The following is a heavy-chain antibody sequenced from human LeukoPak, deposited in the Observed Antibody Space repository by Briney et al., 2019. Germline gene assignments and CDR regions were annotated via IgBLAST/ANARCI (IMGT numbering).Heavy chain of an antibody. CDR3: ARVQVVPARLYAFDI. D-gene: IGHD2-2*01. J-gene: IGHJ3*02. Sequence: SETLSLTCTVSGYSLSSGYYWGWIRQPPGKGLEWIGSIYHSGSTYYNPSLKSRVTISVDTSKNQFSLKLSSVTAADTAVYYCARVQVVPARLYAFDIWGQGTMVTVSS. V-gene: IGHV4-38-2*02. CDR2: IYHSGST. CDR1: GYSLSSGYY.